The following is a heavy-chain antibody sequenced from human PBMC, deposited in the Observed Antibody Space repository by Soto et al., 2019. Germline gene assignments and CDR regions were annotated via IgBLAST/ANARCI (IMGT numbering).Heavy chain of an antibody. Sequence: ASVKVSCKASGYTFTSYAMHWVRQAPGQGLEWMGIINPSGGSTSYAQKFQGRVAMTRDTSTSTVYMELSSLRSEDTAVYYCARDLHYYDSSEYFQHWGQGTLVTVSS. D-gene: IGHD3-22*01. CDR1: GYTFTSYA. V-gene: IGHV1-46*01. J-gene: IGHJ1*01. CDR3: ARDLHYYDSSEYFQH. CDR2: INPSGGST.